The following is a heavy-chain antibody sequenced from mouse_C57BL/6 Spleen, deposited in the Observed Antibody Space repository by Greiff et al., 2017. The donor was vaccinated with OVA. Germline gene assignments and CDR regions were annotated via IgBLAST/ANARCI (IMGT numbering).Heavy chain of an antibody. Sequence: ESGPGLVKPSQSLSLTCSVTGYSITSGYYWNWIRQFPGNKLEWMGYISYDGSNNYNPSLKNRISITRDTSKNQFFLKLNSVTTEDTATYYCARENYDSFAYWGQGTLVTVSA. V-gene: IGHV3-6*01. CDR2: ISYDGSN. CDR1: GYSITSGYY. J-gene: IGHJ3*01. D-gene: IGHD2-4*01. CDR3: ARENYDSFAY.